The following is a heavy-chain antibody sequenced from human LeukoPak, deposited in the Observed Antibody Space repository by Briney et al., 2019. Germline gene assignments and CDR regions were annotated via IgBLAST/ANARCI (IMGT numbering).Heavy chain of an antibody. CDR1: GFTFSSYS. J-gene: IGHJ1*01. Sequence: GGSLRLSCAASGFTFSSYSMNWVRQAPGKGLEWVSSVSSSGRHMYYADSVKGRFTISRDNAKNSLYLQMTRLRAEDTAFYYCVRSITMFQYWGQGTLVTVSS. V-gene: IGHV3-21*04. CDR2: VSSSGRHM. CDR3: VRSITMFQY. D-gene: IGHD3-10*01.